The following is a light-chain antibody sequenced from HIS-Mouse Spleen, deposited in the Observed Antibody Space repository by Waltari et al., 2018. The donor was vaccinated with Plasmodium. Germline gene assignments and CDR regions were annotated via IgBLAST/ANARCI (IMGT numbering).Light chain of an antibody. Sequence: QSALTQPPSASGSPAQSVTISCTGTSSNVVGSNYVAWYQQHPGKSPKLMIYEVSKRPSGVPDRFSGSKSGNTASLTVSGLQAEDEADYYCSSYAGSNNLVFGGGTKLTVL. CDR2: EVS. V-gene: IGLV2-8*01. CDR1: SSNVVGSNY. J-gene: IGLJ2*01. CDR3: SSYAGSNNLV.